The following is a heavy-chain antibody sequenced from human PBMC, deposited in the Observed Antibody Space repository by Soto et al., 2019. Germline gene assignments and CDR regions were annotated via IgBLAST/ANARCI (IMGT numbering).Heavy chain of an antibody. D-gene: IGHD1-26*01. Sequence: SETMSHTSTVSGGNIRSYYWSWIRQHPGKGLEWIGYIYYSGSTNYNPSLKSRVTISVDTSKNQFSLKLSSVTAAYTAVYYCASLSDYVDYLVQGTLVTVSS. V-gene: IGHV4-59*01. CDR1: GGNIRSYY. J-gene: IGHJ4*02. CDR2: IYYSGST. CDR3: ASLSDYVDY.